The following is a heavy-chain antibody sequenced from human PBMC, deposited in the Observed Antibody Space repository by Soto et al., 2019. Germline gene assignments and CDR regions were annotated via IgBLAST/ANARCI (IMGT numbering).Heavy chain of an antibody. J-gene: IGHJ5*02. CDR1: GDSITNSNYY. CDR3: AGRNSLASVSLNFRELSNYKWIDP. D-gene: IGHD3-16*02. Sequence: SETLSLTCTVSGDSITNSNYYWGWFRQPPGKGLEWIASIYYIGSTYYNPSLKSRVTISVDTSNNQFSLNLNSVTASDTAVYYCAGRNSLASVSLNFRELSNYKWIDPWGPGTLVTV. CDR2: IYYIGST. V-gene: IGHV4-39*01.